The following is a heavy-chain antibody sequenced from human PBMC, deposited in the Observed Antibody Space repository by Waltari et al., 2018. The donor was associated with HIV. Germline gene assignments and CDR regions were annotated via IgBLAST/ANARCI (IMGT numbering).Heavy chain of an antibody. D-gene: IGHD6-13*01. CDR1: GGSISSYY. CDR2: IYTSGST. CDR3: AGFAGSSWVHGMDV. Sequence: QVQLQESGPGLVKPSETLSLTCTVSGGSISSYYWSWIRQPAGKGLEWIGRIYTSGSTSYNPSLKSRVTMSVDTSKNQCSLKLSSVTAADTAVYYCAGFAGSSWVHGMDVWGQGTTVTVSS. J-gene: IGHJ6*02. V-gene: IGHV4-4*07.